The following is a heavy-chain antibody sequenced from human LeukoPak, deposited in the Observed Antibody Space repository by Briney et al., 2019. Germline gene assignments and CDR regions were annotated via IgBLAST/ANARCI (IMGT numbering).Heavy chain of an antibody. CDR2: ITSNGDTT. V-gene: IGHV3-64D*09. J-gene: IGHJ4*02. CDR3: VKDDSYYYDSSGRDS. Sequence: GGSLRLSCAASGFTFSSYAMHWARQAPGKGLEYVSAITSNGDTTYYADSVKGRVTISRDNSKNTLYLQMSSLRAEDTAVYYCVKDDSYYYDSSGRDSWGQGTLVTVSS. D-gene: IGHD3-22*01. CDR1: GFTFSSYA.